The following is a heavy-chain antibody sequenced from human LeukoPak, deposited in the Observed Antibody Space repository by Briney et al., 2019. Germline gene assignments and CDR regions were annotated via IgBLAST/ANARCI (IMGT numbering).Heavy chain of an antibody. CDR2: ISGSGDNT. CDR1: GFTFSSYS. V-gene: IGHV3-23*01. J-gene: IGHJ6*04. CDR3: AELGITMIGGV. D-gene: IGHD3-10*02. Sequence: GGSLRLSCAASGFTFSSYSMTWVRQAAGKGLEGVSTISGSGDNTFYADSVKGRFTIPRDNSMHTLYLQMNSLRAEDTAVYYCAELGITMIGGVWGKGTTVTISS.